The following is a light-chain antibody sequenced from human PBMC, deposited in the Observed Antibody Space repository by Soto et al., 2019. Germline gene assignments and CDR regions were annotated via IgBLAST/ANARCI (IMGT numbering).Light chain of an antibody. Sequence: EMVLTQSPATLSLSPGERSTLSCRASQSVSSYLAWYQQKPGQAPRLLIYDASNRATGIPVRFSGSGSGTAFSLTISSLEPDDFAVYYCQQRSNWPYTFGQGTKLESK. J-gene: IGKJ2*01. CDR1: QSVSSY. CDR2: DAS. CDR3: QQRSNWPYT. V-gene: IGKV3-11*01.